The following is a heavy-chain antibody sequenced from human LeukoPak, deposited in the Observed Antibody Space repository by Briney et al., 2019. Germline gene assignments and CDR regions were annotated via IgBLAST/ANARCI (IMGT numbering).Heavy chain of an antibody. V-gene: IGHV1-46*01. J-gene: IGHJ4*02. Sequence: ASVKVSCKASGYTFTSYYMHWVRQAPGQGLEWMGIINPSGGSTSYAQKFQGRDTMTRDMSTSTVYRELSSLRSEDTAVYYCARDCSSTSCYGLFDYWGQGTLVTVSS. CDR2: INPSGGST. CDR3: ARDCSSTSCYGLFDY. D-gene: IGHD2-2*01. CDR1: GYTFTSYY.